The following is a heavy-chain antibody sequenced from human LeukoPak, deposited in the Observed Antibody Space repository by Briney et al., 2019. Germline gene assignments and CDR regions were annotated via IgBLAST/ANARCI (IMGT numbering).Heavy chain of an antibody. CDR1: GITVNSYY. J-gene: IGHJ6*02. CDR2: IYTGGSK. Sequence: GGSLRLSCAVSGITVNSYYIHWVRQSPGKGLEWVSVIYTGGSKYYADPVKGRFIISRDSSSSTVNLQLNSLRTEDTAVYYCARETPMVGDNYDGMDVWGPGTTVIVSS. V-gene: IGHV3-66*01. D-gene: IGHD3-10*01. CDR3: ARETPMVGDNYDGMDV.